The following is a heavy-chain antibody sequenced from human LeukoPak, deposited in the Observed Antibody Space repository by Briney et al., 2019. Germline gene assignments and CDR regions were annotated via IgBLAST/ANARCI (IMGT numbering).Heavy chain of an antibody. D-gene: IGHD6-13*01. J-gene: IGHJ4*02. V-gene: IGHV5-51*01. Sequence: GESLKISCEGSGYSFTSYWIGWVRQMPGKGLEWMGIIYPGDSDTRYSPSFQGQVTISADKSISTAYLQWSSLKASDTAMYYCARSTTPGIAAAGMDYWGQGTLVTVSS. CDR3: ARSTTPGIAAAGMDY. CDR2: IYPGDSDT. CDR1: GYSFTSYW.